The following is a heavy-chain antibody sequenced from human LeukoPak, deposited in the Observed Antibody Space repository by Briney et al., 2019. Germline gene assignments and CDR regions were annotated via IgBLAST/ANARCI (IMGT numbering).Heavy chain of an antibody. CDR1: GFTFSSYA. CDR2: ISGSGGST. J-gene: IGHJ4*02. CDR3: ARDLQLTPGIALYYFDY. D-gene: IGHD6-13*01. V-gene: IGHV3-23*01. Sequence: GGSLRLSCAASGFTFSSYAMSWVRQAPGKGLEWVSAISGSGGSTYYADSVKGRFTISRDNSKNTLYLQMNSLRAEDTAVYYCARDLQLTPGIALYYFDYWGQGTLVTVSS.